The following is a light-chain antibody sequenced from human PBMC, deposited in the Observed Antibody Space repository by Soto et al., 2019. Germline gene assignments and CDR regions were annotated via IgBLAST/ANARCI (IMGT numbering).Light chain of an antibody. CDR3: QQYDDLLFT. Sequence: DIQMTQSPSSRSASLGDRVSITCQAGQDIANYLNWYQQKPGKAPKLLIYDVSNLETGVPSRFSGSGSGTDFTLTISSLQPEDIATYFCQQYDDLLFTFGPGTKVDIK. CDR2: DVS. CDR1: QDIANY. J-gene: IGKJ3*01. V-gene: IGKV1-33*01.